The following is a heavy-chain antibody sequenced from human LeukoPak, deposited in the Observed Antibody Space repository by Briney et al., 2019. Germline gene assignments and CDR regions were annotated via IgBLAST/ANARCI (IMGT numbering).Heavy chain of an antibody. D-gene: IGHD1-1*01. V-gene: IGHV3-30*03. CDR1: GFTFSSYG. J-gene: IGHJ4*02. CDR2: ISFDGNLK. Sequence: PGRSLRLSCAASGFTFSSYGMHWVRQAPGQGLEWVAVISFDGNLKYYAGSVEGRFTISRDNFKNTLYLQMNSLRAEDTAVYFCARSPVLDRNDWSFADWGQGTLVTVSS. CDR3: ARSPVLDRNDWSFAD.